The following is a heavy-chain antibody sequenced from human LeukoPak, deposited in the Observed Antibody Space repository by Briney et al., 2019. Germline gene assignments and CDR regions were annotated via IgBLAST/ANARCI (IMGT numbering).Heavy chain of an antibody. CDR2: IYYSGST. Sequence: SETLSLTCTVSGGSISSYYWSWIRQPPGKGLEWIGYIYYSGSTNYNPSLKSRVTISVDTSKNQFSLKLTSVTAADTAVYYCARVQSNYDSSGYYLKNWGQGTLVTVSS. CDR1: GGSISSYY. J-gene: IGHJ4*02. D-gene: IGHD3-22*01. CDR3: ARVQSNYDSSGYYLKN. V-gene: IGHV4-59*01.